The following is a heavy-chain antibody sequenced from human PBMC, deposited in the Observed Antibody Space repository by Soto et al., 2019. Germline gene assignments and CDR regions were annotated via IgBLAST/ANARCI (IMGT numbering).Heavy chain of an antibody. J-gene: IGHJ3*02. CDR3: AKYKVPGAVVDAFDI. D-gene: IGHD6-19*01. Sequence: LSLTCTVSVGSISRYYWSWIRQRPVQGLEGDSYISSSGSTIYYADPVKFRFTISRDNEKKSLYLQMNSLRAEDTAVYYCAKYKVPGAVVDAFDIWGQGTMVT. CDR2: ISSSGSTI. CDR1: VGSISRYY. V-gene: IGHV3-11*01.